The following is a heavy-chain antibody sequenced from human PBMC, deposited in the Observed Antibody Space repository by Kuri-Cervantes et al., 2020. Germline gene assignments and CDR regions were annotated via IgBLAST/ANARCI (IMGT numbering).Heavy chain of an antibody. CDR1: GFTFDDYT. V-gene: IGHV3-43*01. CDR2: ISWDGGST. J-gene: IGHJ6*02. CDR3: AQRNYYYYYGMDV. Sequence: GESLKISCAASGFTFDDYTMHWVRQAPGKGLEWVSLISWDGGSTYYADSVKGRFTISRDNAKNSLYLQMNSLRGEDTAVYYCAQRNYYYYYGMDVWGQGTTVTVSS.